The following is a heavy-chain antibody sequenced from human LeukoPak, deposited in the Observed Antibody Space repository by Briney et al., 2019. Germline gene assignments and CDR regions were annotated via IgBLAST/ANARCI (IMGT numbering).Heavy chain of an antibody. D-gene: IGHD3-22*01. J-gene: IGHJ4*02. CDR3: ARHVPLYYYGSSGYSFDY. Sequence: SETLSLTCTVSGGSISSYYWSWIRQPPGKGLEWIGYIYYSGSTNYNPSLKSRVTISVDTSKNQFSLKLSSVTAADTAVYYCARHVPLYYYGSSGYSFDYWGQGTLVTVSS. V-gene: IGHV4-59*08. CDR2: IYYSGST. CDR1: GGSISSYY.